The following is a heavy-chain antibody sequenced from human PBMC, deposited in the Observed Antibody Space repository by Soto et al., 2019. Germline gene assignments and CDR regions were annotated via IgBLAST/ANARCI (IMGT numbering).Heavy chain of an antibody. J-gene: IGHJ1*01. Sequence: QVQLVQSGAEVKKPGASVKVSCKASGYTFTSDYMHWVRQAPGQGLEWMGIINPSGGSTSYAQKFQGRVTMTRDTSTSTVYMELSSLRSEDPAVYYCASTSGYYDSSGYYLFFGHFQHWGQGTLVTVSS. V-gene: IGHV1-46*01. D-gene: IGHD3-22*01. CDR1: GYTFTSDY. CDR3: ASTSGYYDSSGYYLFFGHFQH. CDR2: INPSGGST.